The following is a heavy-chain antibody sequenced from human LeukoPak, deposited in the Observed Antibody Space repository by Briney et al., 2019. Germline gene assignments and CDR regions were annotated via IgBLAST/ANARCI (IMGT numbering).Heavy chain of an antibody. J-gene: IGHJ3*02. V-gene: IGHV3-7*01. D-gene: IGHD3-16*02. Sequence: PGGSLRLSCAASGFTFSSYWMSWVRQAPGKGLEWVANIKQDGSEKYYVDSVKGRFTISRDNAKNSLYLQMNSLRAEDTAVYYCARVMGDYVWGSYRYDDAFDIWGQGTMVTVSS. CDR3: ARVMGDYVWGSYRYDDAFDI. CDR1: GFTFSSYW. CDR2: IKQDGSEK.